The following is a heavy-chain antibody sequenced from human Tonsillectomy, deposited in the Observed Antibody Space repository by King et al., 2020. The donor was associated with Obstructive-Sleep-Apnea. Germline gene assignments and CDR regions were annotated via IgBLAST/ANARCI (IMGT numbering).Heavy chain of an antibody. J-gene: IGHJ1*01. V-gene: IGHV3-30*04. CDR3: ARDQMARMSVDGLFQD. Sequence: QLVQSGGGVVQPGRSLRLSCAASGFTFIPYAMHWVRQAPGKGLEWVAVISYDGSNKYYADSVKGRFTIPRDNSKNTLFLQMNSLRPEDTVVYYCARDQMARMSVDGLFQDWGQGTLVTVSS. CDR1: GFTFIPYA. D-gene: IGHD5-24*01. CDR2: ISYDGSNK.